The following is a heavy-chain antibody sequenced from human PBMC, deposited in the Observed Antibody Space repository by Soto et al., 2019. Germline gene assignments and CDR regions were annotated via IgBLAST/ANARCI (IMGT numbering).Heavy chain of an antibody. CDR2: INPSGGSR. D-gene: IGHD3-16*01. CDR3: AMVFGDAKYFDY. CDR1: GDTFTSYY. V-gene: IGHV1-46*01. J-gene: IGHJ4*02. Sequence: ASVKASCKASGDTFTSYYMNCVRQVPGQGLERMGIINPSGGSRSYAQKFQGRVTMTRDTSTSTVYMELSSLRSEDTAVYYCAMVFGDAKYFDYSGPGLLVTLST.